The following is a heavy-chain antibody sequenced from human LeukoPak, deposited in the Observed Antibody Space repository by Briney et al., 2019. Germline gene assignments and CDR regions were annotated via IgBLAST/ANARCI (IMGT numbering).Heavy chain of an antibody. CDR1: GGSISSSSYY. V-gene: IGHV4-39*01. D-gene: IGHD1-26*01. CDR2: TYSGGST. J-gene: IGHJ3*02. Sequence: PSKTLSLTCTVSGGSISSSSYYWGWIRQPPGKGLEWIGETYSGGSTYSDPSLKSQVTISVDTSKNQFSLKLSSVTAADTAVYYCARRGAAFDIWGQGTMVTVPS. CDR3: ARRGAAFDI.